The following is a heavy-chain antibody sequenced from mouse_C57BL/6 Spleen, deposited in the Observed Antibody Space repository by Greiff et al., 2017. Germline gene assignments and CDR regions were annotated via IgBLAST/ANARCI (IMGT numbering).Heavy chain of an antibody. CDR2: INPGSGGT. Sequence: QVQLKQSGAELVRPGTSVKVSCKASGYAFTNYLIEWVKQRPGQGLEWIGVINPGSGGTNYNEKFKGKATLTADKSSSTAYMQLSSLTSEDSAVYFCAREDYYAPYFDVWGTGTTVTVSS. CDR3: AREDYYAPYFDV. J-gene: IGHJ1*03. D-gene: IGHD1-1*01. V-gene: IGHV1-54*01. CDR1: GYAFTNYL.